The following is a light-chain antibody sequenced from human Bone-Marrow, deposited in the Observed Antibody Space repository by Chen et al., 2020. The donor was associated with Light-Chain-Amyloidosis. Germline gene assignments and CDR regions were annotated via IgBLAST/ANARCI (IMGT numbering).Light chain of an antibody. V-gene: IGKV3-20*01. CDR3: QQYGTAPLT. CDR1: QTISSNY. CDR2: GSS. Sequence: EIVLTQSPGTLSLSPGEGANLSCRASQTISSNYLTWYQQKFGQAPRLLIYGSSSRATGIPDRVTGSGSGTDFTLTINRLEHEDFGMYYCQQYGTAPLTFGGGTKVEIK. J-gene: IGKJ4*01.